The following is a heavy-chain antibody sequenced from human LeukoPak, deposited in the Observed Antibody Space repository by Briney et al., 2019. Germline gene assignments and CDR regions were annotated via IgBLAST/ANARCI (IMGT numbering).Heavy chain of an antibody. V-gene: IGHV3-23*01. CDR1: GFTFSSYA. D-gene: IGHD5-12*01. CDR2: ISGSGGST. CDR3: AKDSNSGYDSYYFDY. J-gene: IGHJ4*02. Sequence: GGSLRLSCAASGFTFSSYAMSWVRQAPGKGLEWVSGISGSGGSTYYADSVKGRFTISRDNSKNTLYLQMNSLRAEDTAVYYCAKDSNSGYDSYYFDYWGQGTLVTVSS.